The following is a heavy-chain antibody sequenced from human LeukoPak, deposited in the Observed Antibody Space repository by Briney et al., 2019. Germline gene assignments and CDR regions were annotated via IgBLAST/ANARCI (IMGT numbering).Heavy chain of an antibody. J-gene: IGHJ5*02. CDR3: ARDMYYDFWSVGWFDP. D-gene: IGHD3-3*01. CDR1: GYTFTSYG. V-gene: IGHV1-18*01. CDR2: ISAYNGNT. Sequence: GASVKVSCKASGYTFTSYGISWVRQAPGQGLEWMGWISAYNGNTNYAQKLQGRVTMTTDISTSTAYMELRSLRSDDTAVYYCARDMYYDFWSVGWFDPWGQGTLVTVSS.